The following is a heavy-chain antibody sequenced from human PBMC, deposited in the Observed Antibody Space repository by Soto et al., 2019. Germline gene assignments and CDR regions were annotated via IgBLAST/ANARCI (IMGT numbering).Heavy chain of an antibody. CDR1: GYTFTSYA. J-gene: IGHJ4*02. D-gene: IGHD5-18*01. Sequence: QVQLVQTWAEVKKPGASVKVSCKASGYTFTSYAMHWVCQAPGQRLEWMGWINAGNGNTKYSQKFQGRVTITRDTSANTAYMELSSLRSEDTAVYYCARDPGYSYGYNWGQGTLVTVSS. CDR2: INAGNGNT. CDR3: ARDPGYSYGYN. V-gene: IGHV1-3*01.